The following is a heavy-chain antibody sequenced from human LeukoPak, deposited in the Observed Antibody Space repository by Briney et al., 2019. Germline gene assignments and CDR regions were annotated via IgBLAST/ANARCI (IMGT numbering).Heavy chain of an antibody. D-gene: IGHD2-8*01. Sequence: GGSLRLSCAASGFTFRIYAMTWVRQAPGKGLEWVSTISYSGNTTYYAVSVRGRFTISRDNSKHTLYQQMDSLSAEDTAVYFCARDVWRCGNGVCYTALDNWGQGILVTVSS. CDR3: ARDVWRCGNGVCYTALDN. J-gene: IGHJ4*02. CDR1: GFTFRIYA. CDR2: ISYSGNTT. V-gene: IGHV3-23*01.